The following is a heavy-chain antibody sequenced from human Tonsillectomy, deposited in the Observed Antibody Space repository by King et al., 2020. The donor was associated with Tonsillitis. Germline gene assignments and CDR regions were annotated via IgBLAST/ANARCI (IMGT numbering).Heavy chain of an antibody. J-gene: IGHJ4*02. CDR3: ARGQPPDY. CDR2: IYHSGST. V-gene: IGHV4-38-2*02. Sequence: QLQESGPGLVKPSETLSVTCTVSGYSISSGYYWGWIRQPPGMRLEWIGSIYHSGSTYYNPSLKSRVTISVDTSKNQFSLKLSSVTAADTALYYCARGQPPDYWGQGTLVTVSS. CDR1: GYSISSGYY.